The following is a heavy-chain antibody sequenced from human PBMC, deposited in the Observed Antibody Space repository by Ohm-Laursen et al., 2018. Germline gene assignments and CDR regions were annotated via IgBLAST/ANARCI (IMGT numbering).Heavy chain of an antibody. CDR2: IYTSGST. Sequence: SDTLSLTCSVSGDSISSYYWSWIRQPAGKGLGWIGRIYTSGSTNYNPSLKSRVTMSVDTSKNQFSLKLSSVTAADTAVYYCAGRGYWGQGTLVTVSS. CDR3: AGRGY. J-gene: IGHJ4*02. V-gene: IGHV4-4*07. CDR1: GDSISSYY.